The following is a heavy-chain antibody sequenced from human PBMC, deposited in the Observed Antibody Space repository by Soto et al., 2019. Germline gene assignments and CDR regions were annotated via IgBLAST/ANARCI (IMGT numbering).Heavy chain of an antibody. CDR1: GGTFSSYA. J-gene: IGHJ5*02. D-gene: IGHD2-15*01. CDR3: ARAWDIVVVVAATQGSWFDP. Sequence: QVQLVQSGAEVKKPGPSVKVSCKASGGTFSSYAISWVRQAPGQGLEWMGGIIPIFGTANYAQKFQGRVTITADESTSTAYMELSSLRSEDTAVYYCARAWDIVVVVAATQGSWFDPWGQGTLVTVSS. V-gene: IGHV1-69*01. CDR2: IIPIFGTA.